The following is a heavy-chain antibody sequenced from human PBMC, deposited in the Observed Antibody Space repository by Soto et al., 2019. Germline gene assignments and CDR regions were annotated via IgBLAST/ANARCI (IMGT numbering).Heavy chain of an antibody. CDR2: ISYDGSKK. CDR3: AKGLPVIQEWLMDAH. CDR1: GFTFSSYS. D-gene: IGHD5-18*01. J-gene: IGHJ4*02. Sequence: PGGSLRLSCAASGFTFSSYSMNWVRQAPGKGLEWVAVISYDGSKKYYADSVKGRFTISRDNSKNTLYLQMDSLRVEDTAVYYCAKGLPVIQEWLMDAHWGQGTQVTVSS. V-gene: IGHV3-30*18.